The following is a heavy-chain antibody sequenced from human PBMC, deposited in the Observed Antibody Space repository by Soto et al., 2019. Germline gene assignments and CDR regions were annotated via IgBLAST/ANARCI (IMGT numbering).Heavy chain of an antibody. CDR3: AKVSRKGSAIDFDY. CDR2: VNPNNGDT. D-gene: IGHD3-10*01. V-gene: IGHV1-8*01. J-gene: IGHJ4*02. Sequence: QVQLVQSGAALKKPGASVKVSCKASGYTFSNYDMIWVRQATGQGPEWIGWVNPNNGDTGYAQKFQGRVTLTTDISTTTAYMELTSLRSEDTAIYYCAKVSRKGSAIDFDYWGQGTLITVSS. CDR1: GYTFSNYD.